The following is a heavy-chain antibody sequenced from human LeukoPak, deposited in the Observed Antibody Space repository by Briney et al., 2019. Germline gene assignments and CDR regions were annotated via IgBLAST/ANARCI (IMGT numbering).Heavy chain of an antibody. Sequence: SQTLSLTCTVSGGSISSGDYYWSWIRQPPGKGLEWIGYIYYSGSTYYNPSLKSRVTISVDTSKNQFSLKLSSVTAADTAVYYCATSPESGSYSFDYWGQGTLVTVSS. J-gene: IGHJ4*02. CDR2: IYYSGST. CDR1: GGSISSGDYY. D-gene: IGHD1-26*01. CDR3: ATSPESGSYSFDY. V-gene: IGHV4-30-4*08.